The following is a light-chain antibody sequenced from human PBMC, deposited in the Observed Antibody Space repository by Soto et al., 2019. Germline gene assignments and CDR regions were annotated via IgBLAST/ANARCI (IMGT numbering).Light chain of an antibody. V-gene: IGKV3-15*01. CDR1: QSVSRN. Sequence: VLTQSPATLSLSPGERAPLSFRASQSVSRNYLAWYQPKPGQAPRVXFYDASTRDTGIPARFSGSGSGTEFTLTISSLQSEDVAVYYCQHYHGWPITFGQGTRLEIK. J-gene: IGKJ5*01. CDR2: DAS. CDR3: QHYHGWPIT.